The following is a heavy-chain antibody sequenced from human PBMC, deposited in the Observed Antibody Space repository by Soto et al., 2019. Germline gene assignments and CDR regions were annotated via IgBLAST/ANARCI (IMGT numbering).Heavy chain of an antibody. CDR2: FRSKANSYAT. CDR3: TRRSDYDILTGYYKPAGGVYGMDV. V-gene: IGHV3-73*01. D-gene: IGHD3-9*01. J-gene: IGHJ6*02. Sequence: GGSLRLSCAASGFTFSGSAMHWVRQASGKGLEWVGRFRSKANSYATAYAASVKGRFTISRDDSKNTAYLQMNSLKTEDTAVYYCTRRSDYDILTGYYKPAGGVYGMDVWGQGTTVTVSS. CDR1: GFTFSGSA.